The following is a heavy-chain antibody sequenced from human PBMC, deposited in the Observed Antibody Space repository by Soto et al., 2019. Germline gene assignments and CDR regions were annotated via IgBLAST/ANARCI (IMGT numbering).Heavy chain of an antibody. D-gene: IGHD3-3*01. CDR1: CGSFRSGSYS. Sequence: SETLSLTCTFSCGSFRSGSYSWSWIRQPPGKGLEWIGYVYHTGRTSYNPSLKSRVSISMDTSKNRFSLNLDSVTAADTAVYFCARDFAYFDSWGQGTLVTVS. CDR2: VYHTGRT. J-gene: IGHJ4*02. CDR3: ARDFAYFDS. V-gene: IGHV4-61*01.